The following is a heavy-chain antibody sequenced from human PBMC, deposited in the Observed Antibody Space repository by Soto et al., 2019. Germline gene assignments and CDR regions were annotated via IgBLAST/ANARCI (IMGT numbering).Heavy chain of an antibody. CDR2: ISPDASYL. Sequence: AGGSLRLSCAAAGFPFSSYYMHWVRQVPGKGLVWVSRISPDASYLGYADFAKGRFAISRDNTKSTLFLQMNSLRAEDTAVYYCAIGLGYSDFPWGQGTLVTVSS. J-gene: IGHJ5*02. D-gene: IGHD5-12*01. CDR1: GFPFSSYY. V-gene: IGHV3-74*01. CDR3: AIGLGYSDFP.